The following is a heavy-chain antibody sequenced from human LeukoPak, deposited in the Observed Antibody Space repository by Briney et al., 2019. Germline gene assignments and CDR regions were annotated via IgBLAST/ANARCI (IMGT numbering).Heavy chain of an antibody. CDR2: IKPDSGGT. Sequence: ASVKVSCKASGYSFADYYIHWVRQAPGQGLEWMGWIKPDSGGTRSAQKFQGRVTMTRNTSISTAYMELTSLRSEDTAVYYCAREYQLLGTVYNYFDPWGQGTLVTVSS. CDR3: AREYQLLGTVYNYFDP. CDR1: GYSFADYY. V-gene: IGHV1-2*02. J-gene: IGHJ5*02. D-gene: IGHD2-2*01.